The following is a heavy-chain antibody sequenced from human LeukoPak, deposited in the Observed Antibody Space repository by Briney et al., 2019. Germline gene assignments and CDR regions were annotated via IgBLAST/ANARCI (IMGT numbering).Heavy chain of an antibody. Sequence: SGTLSLTCAVSGGAISNSNWWSWVRQPPGKGLEWIGEIYHSGSTNYNPSLKSRVTISVDKSKNQFSLKLSSVTAADTAVYYCARVGGGYTYGCDYWGQGTLVTVSS. J-gene: IGHJ4*02. D-gene: IGHD5-18*01. CDR3: ARVGGGYTYGCDY. V-gene: IGHV4-4*02. CDR2: IYHSGST. CDR1: GGAISNSNW.